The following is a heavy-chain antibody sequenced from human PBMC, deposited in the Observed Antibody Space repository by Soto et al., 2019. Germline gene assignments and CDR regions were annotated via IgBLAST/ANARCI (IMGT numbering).Heavy chain of an antibody. CDR3: AKDYGDIVVVPAAIGFDY. D-gene: IGHD2-2*01. CDR2: ISGSGGST. CDR1: GFTFSSYA. V-gene: IGHV3-23*01. Sequence: GGSLRLSCAASGFTFSSYAMSWVRQAPGKGLEWVSAISGSGGSTYYADSVKGRFTISRDNSKNTLFLQMNSLRAEAAAVYYCAKDYGDIVVVPAAIGFDYWGQGTLVTVSS. J-gene: IGHJ4*02.